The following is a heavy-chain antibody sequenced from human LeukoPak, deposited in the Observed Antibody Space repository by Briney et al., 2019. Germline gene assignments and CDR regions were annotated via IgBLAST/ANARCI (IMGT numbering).Heavy chain of an antibody. D-gene: IGHD1-26*01. Sequence: PGGSLRLPCAASGFTFSSYEMNWVRQAPGKGLEWVSYISSSGSSIYYADSVKGRFTISRDNAKNSLYLEMNSLRAEDTAVYYCARVKGGATTRQGYYYYYYYMDVWGKGTTVTISS. CDR3: ARVKGGATTRQGYYYYYYYMDV. V-gene: IGHV3-48*03. J-gene: IGHJ6*03. CDR1: GFTFSSYE. CDR2: ISSSGSSI.